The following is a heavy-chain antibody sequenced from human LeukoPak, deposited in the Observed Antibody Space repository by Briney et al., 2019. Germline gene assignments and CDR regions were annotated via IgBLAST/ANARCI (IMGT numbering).Heavy chain of an antibody. D-gene: IGHD3-10*01. CDR2: ISTTGST. V-gene: IGHV4-4*09. CDR1: GPSISRHY. Sequence: SETLSLTCTVSGPSISRHYWSWLRQSAGRGLEWLGYISTTGSTTYNPSLEGRATMSEDTSQNQLSLTLSSVTAADTAVYFCARQDGLWVGDLGGWFDFWGQGIQVTVSS. J-gene: IGHJ5*01. CDR3: ARQDGLWVGDLGGWFDF.